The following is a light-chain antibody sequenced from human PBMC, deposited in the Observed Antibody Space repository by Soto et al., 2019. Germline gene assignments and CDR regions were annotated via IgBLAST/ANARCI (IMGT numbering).Light chain of an antibody. CDR1: QSVSTY. Sequence: EIVLTQSPGTLSLSPGERATLSCRASQSVSTYLAWYQQRPGQSPRLLIYGASNRATGVPARFSGSGSGTDFTLTISSLEPEDFAVYYCQERSNWPPITFGPGTRLENK. CDR2: GAS. V-gene: IGKV3-11*01. J-gene: IGKJ5*01. CDR3: QERSNWPPIT.